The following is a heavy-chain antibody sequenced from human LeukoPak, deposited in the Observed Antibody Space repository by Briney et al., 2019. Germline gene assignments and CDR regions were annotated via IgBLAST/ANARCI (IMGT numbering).Heavy chain of an antibody. Sequence: SETLSLTCTVSGGSISSYYWSWIRQPPGKGLEWIGYIYYSGSTNYNPSLKSRVTISVDTSKNQFSLKLSSVTAADTAVYYCARLKGYSSGWYPPYYFDYWGQGTLVTVSS. D-gene: IGHD6-19*01. J-gene: IGHJ4*02. CDR3: ARLKGYSSGWYPPYYFDY. CDR1: GGSISSYY. CDR2: IYYSGST. V-gene: IGHV4-59*08.